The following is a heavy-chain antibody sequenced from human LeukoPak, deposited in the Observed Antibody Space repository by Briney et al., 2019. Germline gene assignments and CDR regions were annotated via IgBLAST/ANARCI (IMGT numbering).Heavy chain of an antibody. CDR2: IYYSGST. J-gene: IGHJ4*02. CDR3: ARALRPGAVGYSSGWYFFDY. Sequence: SETLSLTCAVYGGSFSGYYWSWIRQPPGKGLEWIGYIYYSGSTNYNPSLKSRVTISVDTSKNQFSLKLSSVTAADTAVYYCARALRPGAVGYSSGWYFFDYWGQGTLVTVSS. V-gene: IGHV4-59*01. D-gene: IGHD6-19*01. CDR1: GGSFSGYY.